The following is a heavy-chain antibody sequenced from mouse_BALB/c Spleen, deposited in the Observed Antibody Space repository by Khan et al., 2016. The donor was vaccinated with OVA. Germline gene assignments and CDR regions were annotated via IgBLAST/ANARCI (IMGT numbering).Heavy chain of an antibody. Sequence: VQLKQSGPELMKPGTSVKISCKASGYSFTSYYIHWVKQSHGKSLQWIGYIDPFNGDTTYNQKFKGKATLTDDKSSSTAYMHLSSLTSEDSAVYYCARHGYVAWFAYWGQGTLVTVSA. CDR1: GYSFTSYY. CDR3: ARHGYVAWFAY. V-gene: IGHV1S135*01. D-gene: IGHD2-2*01. CDR2: IDPFNGDT. J-gene: IGHJ3*01.